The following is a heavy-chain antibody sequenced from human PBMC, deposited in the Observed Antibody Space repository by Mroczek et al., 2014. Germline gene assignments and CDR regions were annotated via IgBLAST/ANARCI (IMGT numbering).Heavy chain of an antibody. Sequence: QVQLQESGPGLVKPSQTLSLTCTVSGGSISSGGYYWSWIRQHPGKGLEWIGYIYYSGSTYYNPSLKSRVTISVDTSKNQFSLKLSSVTAADTAVYYCARGWRVATTGPDGMDVWGQGTTVTVSS. CDR1: GGSISSGGYY. CDR2: IYYSGST. D-gene: IGHD5-12*01. V-gene: IGHV4-31*03. CDR3: ARGWRVATTGPDGMDV. J-gene: IGHJ6*02.